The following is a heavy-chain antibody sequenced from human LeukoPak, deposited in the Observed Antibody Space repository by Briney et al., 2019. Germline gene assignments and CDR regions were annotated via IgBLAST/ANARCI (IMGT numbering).Heavy chain of an antibody. Sequence: GGSLRLSCAASGFTFIFYAIHWVRQAPGKGLEWVASINHNGNVNYYVDSVKGRFTISRDNAKNSLYLQMSNLRAEDTAVYFCARGGGLDVWGQGATVTVSS. J-gene: IGHJ6*02. D-gene: IGHD3-16*01. CDR3: ARGGGLDV. CDR2: INHNGNVN. V-gene: IGHV3-7*03. CDR1: GFTFIFYA.